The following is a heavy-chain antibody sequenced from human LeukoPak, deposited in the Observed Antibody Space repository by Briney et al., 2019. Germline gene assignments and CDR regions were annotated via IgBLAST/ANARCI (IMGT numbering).Heavy chain of an antibody. J-gene: IGHJ4*02. D-gene: IGHD3-3*01. V-gene: IGHV3-30*03. CDR2: ISYDGSNK. CDR3: ARDPAKFWSGHDY. CDR1: SYG. Sequence: SYGXXWVRQAPGKGLEWVAVISYDGSNKYYADSVKGRFTISRDNSKNTLYVQMNSLRAEDTAVYYCARDPAKFWSGHDYWGQGTLVTVSS.